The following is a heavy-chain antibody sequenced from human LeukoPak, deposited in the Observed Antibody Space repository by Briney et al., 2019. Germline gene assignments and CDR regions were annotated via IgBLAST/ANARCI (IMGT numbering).Heavy chain of an antibody. D-gene: IGHD1-26*01. CDR2: ISGSGGST. CDR1: GFTFSSYE. CDR3: ARDVGQNWFDP. V-gene: IGHV3-23*01. Sequence: GGSLRLSCAASGFTFSSYEMNWVRQAPGKGLEWVSAISGSGGSTYYADSVKGRFTISRDNSKNTLYLQMNSLRAEDTAVYYCARDVGQNWFDPWGQGTLVTVSS. J-gene: IGHJ5*02.